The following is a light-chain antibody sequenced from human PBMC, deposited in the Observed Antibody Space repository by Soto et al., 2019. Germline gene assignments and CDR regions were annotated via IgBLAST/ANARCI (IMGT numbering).Light chain of an antibody. J-gene: IGLJ1*01. CDR3: AIWDDSRNGYV. V-gene: IGLV1-44*01. CDR1: SSNIGSNP. Sequence: QSVLTQPASASGTPGQRVTISASGSSSNIGSNPVSWYQQRPGTAPKLLIYDNDERPSGVPVRFSGSKSATSASLAISGLQSEDEGDYYCAIWDDSRNGYVFGPGTKVTVL. CDR2: DND.